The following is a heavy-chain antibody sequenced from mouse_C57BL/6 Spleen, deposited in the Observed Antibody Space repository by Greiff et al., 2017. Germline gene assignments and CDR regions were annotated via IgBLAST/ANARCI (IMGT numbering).Heavy chain of an antibody. V-gene: IGHV1-61*01. D-gene: IGHD1-1*01. Sequence: QVQLKESGAELVRPGSSVKLSCTASGYTFTSYWMDWVKQRPGQGLEWIGNIYPSDSETHYNQKFKDKATLTVDKSSSTAYMQLRSLTSEDSAVDDCARIARVGFAGWGQGALVTV. CDR3: ARIARVGFAG. CDR1: GYTFTSYW. CDR2: IYPSDSET. J-gene: IGHJ3*01.